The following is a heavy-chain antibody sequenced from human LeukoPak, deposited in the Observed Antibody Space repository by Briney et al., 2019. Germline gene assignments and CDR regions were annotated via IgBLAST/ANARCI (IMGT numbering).Heavy chain of an antibody. D-gene: IGHD4/OR15-4a*01. Sequence: PGGSLRLSCAASGFTFSSYAMHWVRQAPGKGLEWVAVISYDGSNKYYADSVKGRFSISRDNSKNTLYLQMNSLRAEDTAVYYCARDLDYYFDYCGQGTLVTASS. J-gene: IGHJ4*02. CDR3: ARDLDYYFDY. CDR1: GFTFSSYA. CDR2: ISYDGSNK. V-gene: IGHV3-30-3*01.